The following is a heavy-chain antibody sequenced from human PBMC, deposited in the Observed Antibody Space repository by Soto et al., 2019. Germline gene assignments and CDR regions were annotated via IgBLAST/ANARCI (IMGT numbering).Heavy chain of an antibody. CDR2: IDYDGSTT. CDR1: GFSFSSYW. J-gene: IGHJ5*02. Sequence: EVQLVESGGGLVQPGGSLRLSCAASGFSFSSYWMHWVRQAPGKGLVWVSRIDYDGSTTNYADSVKGRFTISRDNAKSMLYLQMNMLTAEDTAVYYCERVARGACGVFDPWGQGTLVTVSS. CDR3: ERVARGACGVFDP. V-gene: IGHV3-74*01. D-gene: IGHD3-10*01.